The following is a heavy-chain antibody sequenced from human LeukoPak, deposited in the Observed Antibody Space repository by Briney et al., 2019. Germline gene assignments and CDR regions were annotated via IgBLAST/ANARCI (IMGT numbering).Heavy chain of an antibody. CDR3: ARDFPSAVAPYFDY. Sequence: PGGSLRLSCAASGFTFSSYSMNWVRQAPGKGLEWVSSISSSSSSYIYYADSVKGRFTISRDNAKNSLYLQMNSLRAEDTAVYYCARDFPSAVAPYFDYWGQGTLVTVSS. CDR1: GFTFSSYS. D-gene: IGHD6-19*01. J-gene: IGHJ4*02. CDR2: ISSSSSSYI. V-gene: IGHV3-21*01.